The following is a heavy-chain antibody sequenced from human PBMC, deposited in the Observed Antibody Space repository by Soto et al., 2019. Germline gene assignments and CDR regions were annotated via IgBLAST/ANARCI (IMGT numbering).Heavy chain of an antibody. CDR1: GFTFRSYA. Sequence: GGSLRLSCAASGFTFRSYAIHWVRQAPGKGQEWVAVISRDGTNKYYVDSVKGRFTISRDNSKATVYLQMNSLRDEDSAMFYCARSRSGAFADSFDFWGQGTLVTVSS. J-gene: IGHJ4*02. CDR3: ARSRSGAFADSFDF. V-gene: IGHV3-30*04. D-gene: IGHD3-10*01. CDR2: ISRDGTNK.